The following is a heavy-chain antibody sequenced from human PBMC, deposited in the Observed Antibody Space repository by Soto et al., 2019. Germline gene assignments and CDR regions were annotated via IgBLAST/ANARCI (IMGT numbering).Heavy chain of an antibody. CDR3: ARDSRSGYYLEY. V-gene: IGHV4-30-2*01. CDR1: GDSISSGGYS. D-gene: IGHD3-22*01. Sequence: QLQLQESGSGLVKPSQTLSLTCAVSGDSISSGGYSWNWIRQPPGKGLEWIGYIYHSGGTDYNPSLKSRATITVDSSNNQFSLKLGSVTAADTAVYYCARDSRSGYYLEYWGQGTLVTVSS. CDR2: IYHSGGT. J-gene: IGHJ4*02.